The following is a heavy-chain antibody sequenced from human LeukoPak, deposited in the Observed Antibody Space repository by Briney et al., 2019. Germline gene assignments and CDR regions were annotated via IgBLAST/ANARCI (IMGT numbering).Heavy chain of an antibody. J-gene: IGHJ4*02. CDR1: GYTFTGYY. Sequence: GSVKVSCKASGYTFTGYYMHWVRQDPGQGLEWMGWISTYNGDTDYAQKLQGRVTMTTDTSTSTAYMELRSLRSDDTAVYYCARDPGQYYDILTGYYTPYYFDYWGQGTLVTVSS. CDR3: ARDPGQYYDILTGYYTPYYFDY. D-gene: IGHD3-9*01. CDR2: ISTYNGDT. V-gene: IGHV1-18*04.